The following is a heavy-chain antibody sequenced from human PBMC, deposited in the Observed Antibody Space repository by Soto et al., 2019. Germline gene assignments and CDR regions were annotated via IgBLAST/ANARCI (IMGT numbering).Heavy chain of an antibody. J-gene: IGHJ4*02. CDR1: GFTFSSYA. D-gene: IGHD6-19*01. V-gene: IGHV3-30*18. CDR2: TSYDGSNK. CDR3: AKKYSIGWYYFDY. Sequence: QVQLVESGGGVVQPGRSLRLSCAASGFTFSSYAMHWVRQAPDKGLEWVAVTSYDGSNKYYGYSVKGRFTISRDNSKNTLYLQMTSLRAEDTAVYYCAKKYSIGWYYFDYWGQGTLVTVSS.